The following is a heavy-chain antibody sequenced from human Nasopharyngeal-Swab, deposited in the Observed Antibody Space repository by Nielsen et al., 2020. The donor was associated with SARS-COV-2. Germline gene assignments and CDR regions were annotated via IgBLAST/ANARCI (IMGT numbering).Heavy chain of an antibody. Sequence: ASVKVSCKASGYTLSSYDINCVRQATGQGLEWMGWVNPNSGDTGYAPNFQGRVTITRDTSISTVYMELSSLRSEDTAVYYCARDYGGNSGWFEPWGKGTLVTVSS. D-gene: IGHD4-23*01. J-gene: IGHJ5*02. CDR1: GYTLSSYD. CDR3: ARDYGGNSGWFEP. CDR2: VNPNSGDT. V-gene: IGHV1-8*03.